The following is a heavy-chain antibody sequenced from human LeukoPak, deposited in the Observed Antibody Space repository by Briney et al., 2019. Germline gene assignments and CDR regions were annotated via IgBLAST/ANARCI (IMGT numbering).Heavy chain of an antibody. J-gene: IGHJ4*02. V-gene: IGHV3-15*01. Sequence: GGSLRLSCAASGFTFSNAWMSWVRQAPGKGLEWVGRIKSKTDGGTTDYAAPVKGRFTISRDDSKNTLYLQMNSLKTEDTAVYYCTTSGYSYGYRGFDYWGQGTLVTVSS. CDR3: TTSGYSYGYRGFDY. D-gene: IGHD5-18*01. CDR2: IKSKTDGGTT. CDR1: GFTFSNAW.